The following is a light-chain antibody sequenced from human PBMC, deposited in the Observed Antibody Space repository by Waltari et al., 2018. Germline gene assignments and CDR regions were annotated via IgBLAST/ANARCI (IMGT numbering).Light chain of an antibody. CDR1: SSDVGGYNY. CDR3: SSYTRSSTWV. Sequence: QSALTQPASVSGSPGQSITISCTGTSSDVGGYNYVSWYQQHPGKAPELMIYDVSNRPSGFSNRFSGSKSGNTASLTISGLQAEDEADYYCSSYTRSSTWVFGGGTKLTVL. J-gene: IGLJ3*02. V-gene: IGLV2-14*03. CDR2: DVS.